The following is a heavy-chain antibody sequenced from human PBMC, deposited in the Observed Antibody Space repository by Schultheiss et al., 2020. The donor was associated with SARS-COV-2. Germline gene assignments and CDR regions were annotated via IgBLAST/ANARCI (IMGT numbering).Heavy chain of an antibody. CDR2: IFYSGNT. D-gene: IGHD3-22*01. CDR1: GGSISGYY. J-gene: IGHJ4*02. Sequence: SETLSLTCTVSGGSISGYYWSWIRQPPGKDLEWVGYIFYSGNTDYNPSLKSRLTISVDTSKNQFSLKLRSVTAADTAVYFCARCSSGYYGFDSWGQGTLVTVSS. V-gene: IGHV4-59*01. CDR3: ARCSSGYYGFDS.